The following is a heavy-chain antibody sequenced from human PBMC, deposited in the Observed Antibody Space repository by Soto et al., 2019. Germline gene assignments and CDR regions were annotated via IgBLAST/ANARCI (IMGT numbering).Heavy chain of an antibody. Sequence: PGGSLRLSCAASGFTFSSYSMNWVRQAPGKGLEWVSSISSSSSYIFYADSVKGRFTISRDNAENSLYLQMNSLRAEDTAVYYCARDHPGGSNDYWGQGTLVTVSS. CDR2: ISSSSSYI. CDR3: ARDHPGGSNDY. D-gene: IGHD1-26*01. V-gene: IGHV3-21*01. CDR1: GFTFSSYS. J-gene: IGHJ4*02.